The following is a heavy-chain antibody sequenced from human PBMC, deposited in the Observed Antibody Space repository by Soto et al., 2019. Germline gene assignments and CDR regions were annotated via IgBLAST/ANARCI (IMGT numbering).Heavy chain of an antibody. CDR1: GGSFSGYY. CDR2: INHSGST. CDR3: ARGNRYYDIVTGPNRGPYYGMDV. J-gene: IGHJ6*02. V-gene: IGHV4-34*01. D-gene: IGHD3-9*01. Sequence: SETLSLTCAVYGGSFSGYYWSWIRQPPGKGLEWIGEINHSGSTNYNPSLKSRVTISVDTSKNQFSLKLSSVTAADTAVYYCARGNRYYDIVTGPNRGPYYGMDVWGQGTTVTVSS.